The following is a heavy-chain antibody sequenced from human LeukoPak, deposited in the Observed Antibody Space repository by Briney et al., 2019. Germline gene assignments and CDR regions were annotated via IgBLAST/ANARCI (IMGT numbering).Heavy chain of an antibody. CDR2: IKSKTDGGTT. CDR3: STTYYYDSSEGY. Sequence: GGSLRLSCSASGLTVTNAWMNWVRQAPGEGLDWVGRIKSKTDGGTTDYAAPVKGRFTISRDDSKNTLYLQMNSLKTEDTAVYYCSTTYYYDSSEGYWGQGTLVTVSS. J-gene: IGHJ4*02. CDR1: GLTVTNAW. D-gene: IGHD3-22*01. V-gene: IGHV3-15*07.